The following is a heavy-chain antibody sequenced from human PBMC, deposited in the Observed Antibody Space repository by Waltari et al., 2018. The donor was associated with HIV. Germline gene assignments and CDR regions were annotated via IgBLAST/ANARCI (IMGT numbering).Heavy chain of an antibody. J-gene: IGHJ5*02. Sequence: QSTLKESGPTLVQPTQTLPLTCTFSAFSLSTSGVGVGWIRQTPGKALEWLAVIYWNGDKRYRPSLKNRVTISKDTSKNQVFLTMTNMDPVDTGTYYCAPTAELLAAWFAPWRHGT. V-gene: IGHV2-5*01. CDR3: APTAELLAAWFAP. CDR2: IYWNGDK. CDR1: AFSLSTSGVG. D-gene: IGHD1-7*01.